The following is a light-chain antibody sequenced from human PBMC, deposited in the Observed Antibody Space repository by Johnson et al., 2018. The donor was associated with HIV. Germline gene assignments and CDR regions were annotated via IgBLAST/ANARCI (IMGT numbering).Light chain of an antibody. CDR2: KNN. V-gene: IGLV1-51*02. Sequence: QLVLTQPPSVSAAPGQKVTISCSGSSSTIGKNYVSWYQVLPGTAPKLLIYKNNERPSGIPDRFSGSKSGTSATMGITGLQTGDEADYYCGAWDTSLSAGVVFGAGTKASVL. CDR1: SSTIGKNY. CDR3: GAWDTSLSAGVV. J-gene: IGLJ1*01.